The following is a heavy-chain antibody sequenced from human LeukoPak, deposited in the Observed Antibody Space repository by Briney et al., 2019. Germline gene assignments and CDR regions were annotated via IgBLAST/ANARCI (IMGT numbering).Heavy chain of an antibody. CDR3: ARVKGGFFWSGPIDY. CDR1: GGSTSSSSYY. Sequence: SETLSLTCTVSGGSTSSSSYYWGWIRQPPGKGLEWIGSIYYSGSTYYNPSLKSRVTISVDTSKNQFSLKLSSVTAADTAVYYCARVKGGFFWSGPIDYWGQGTLVTVSS. CDR2: IYYSGST. V-gene: IGHV4-39*07. J-gene: IGHJ4*02. D-gene: IGHD3-3*01.